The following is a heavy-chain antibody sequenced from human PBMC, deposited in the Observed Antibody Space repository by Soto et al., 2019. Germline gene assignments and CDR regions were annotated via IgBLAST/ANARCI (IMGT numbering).Heavy chain of an antibody. CDR1: GGSISSGDYY. D-gene: IGHD3-16*01. Sequence: TLSLTCTVSGGSISSGDYYWSWIRQPPGKGLEWIGYIYYSGSTYYNPSLKSRVTISVDTSKNQFSLKLSSVTAADTAVYYCAREGEATPFDYWGQGTLVTVSS. J-gene: IGHJ4*02. CDR3: AREGEATPFDY. V-gene: IGHV4-30-4*01. CDR2: IYYSGST.